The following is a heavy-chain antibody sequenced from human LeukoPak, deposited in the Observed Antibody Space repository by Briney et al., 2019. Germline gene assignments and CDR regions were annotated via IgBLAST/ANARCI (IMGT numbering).Heavy chain of an antibody. Sequence: ASVKVSCKASGYTFTGYYMYWVRQAPGQGLEWMGWINPSSGGTNYAQKFQGRVTMTRDTSISTAYMELSRLRSDDTAVYYCARTGYSSTYRFTGDYWGQGTLVTVSS. CDR2: INPSSGGT. D-gene: IGHD6-13*01. CDR1: GYTFTGYY. J-gene: IGHJ4*02. CDR3: ARTGYSSTYRFTGDY. V-gene: IGHV1-2*02.